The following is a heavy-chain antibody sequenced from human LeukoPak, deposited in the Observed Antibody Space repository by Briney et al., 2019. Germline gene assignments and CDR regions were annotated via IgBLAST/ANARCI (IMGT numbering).Heavy chain of an antibody. CDR3: AREGGYYDSTNAFDI. Sequence: SETLSLTCTVSGGSISGGSYYWGWIRQPPGKGLEWIGSIYYSGSTYYNPSLKSRVTISVDTSKNQFSLKLSSVTAADTAVYYCAREGGYYDSTNAFDIWGQGTMVTVSS. J-gene: IGHJ3*02. CDR1: GGSISGGSYY. CDR2: IYYSGST. D-gene: IGHD3-22*01. V-gene: IGHV4-39*07.